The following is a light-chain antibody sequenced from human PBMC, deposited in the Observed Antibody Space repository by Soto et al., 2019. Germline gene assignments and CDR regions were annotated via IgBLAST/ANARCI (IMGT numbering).Light chain of an antibody. CDR2: NAS. CDR1: QSISSW. CDR3: QQYHSYYT. J-gene: IGKJ2*01. V-gene: IGKV1-5*03. Sequence: DIQMTQSPSTLSASVGDRVTITCRASQSISSWLAWYQQKPGKAPKLLIYNASSLQIRVPSRFSGRGSGTEFTLTINSLQHDDFATYYCQQYHSYYTFGQGTKLEIK.